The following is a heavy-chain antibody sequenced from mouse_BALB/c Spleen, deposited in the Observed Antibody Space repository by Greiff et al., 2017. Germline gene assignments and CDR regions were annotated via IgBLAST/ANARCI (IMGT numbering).Heavy chain of an antibody. CDR3: ARGDYYGSSYVDY. J-gene: IGHJ2*01. Sequence: EVKLQESGPSLVKPSQTLSLTCSVTGDSITSGYWNWIRKFPGNKLEYMGYISYSGSTYYNPSLKSRISITRDTSKNQYYLQLNSVTTEDTATYYCARGDYYGSSYVDYWGQGTTLTVSS. CDR1: GDSITSGY. V-gene: IGHV3-8*02. CDR2: ISYSGST. D-gene: IGHD1-1*01.